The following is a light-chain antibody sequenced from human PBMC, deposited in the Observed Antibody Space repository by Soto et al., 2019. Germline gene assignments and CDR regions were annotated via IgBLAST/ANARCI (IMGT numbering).Light chain of an antibody. CDR3: QQSYSTPVT. V-gene: IGKV1-39*01. CDR1: QNIVNF. CDR2: AAS. J-gene: IGKJ2*01. Sequence: DIQMTQSPSSLSASVGDRVAITCRASQNIVNFLNWYQHRPGIAPKLLIYAASSLQTGVPSRFSGSGSGTHFTLTITSLQPEDFATYYCQQSYSTPVTFGQATKLEI.